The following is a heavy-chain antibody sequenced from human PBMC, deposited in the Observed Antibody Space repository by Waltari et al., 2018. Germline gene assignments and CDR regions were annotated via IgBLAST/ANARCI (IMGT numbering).Heavy chain of an antibody. J-gene: IGHJ4*02. CDR2: NYYSGST. CDR1: GGSIGSSSYY. V-gene: IGHV4-39*01. Sequence: QLQLQESGPGLVKPSETLSLTCTVSGGSIGSSSYYWGWIRQPPGKGMEWIGSNYYSGSTYYNPSLKSRVTISVDTSKNQFSLKLSSVTAADTAVYYCARWGRYFDWFIDYWGQGTLVTVSS. CDR3: ARWGRYFDWFIDY. D-gene: IGHD3-9*01.